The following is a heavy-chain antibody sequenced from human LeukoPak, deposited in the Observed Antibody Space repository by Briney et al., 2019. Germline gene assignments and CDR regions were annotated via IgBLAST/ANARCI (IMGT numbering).Heavy chain of an antibody. CDR2: ISAYNGNT. Sequence: ASVKVSCKASGYTFTSYGISWVRQAPGQGLEWMGWISAYNGNTYYAQKLQGRVTMTTDTSTSTAYMELRSLRSDDTAVYYCARAYCSSTSCYPYYYYYGMDVWGQGTTVTVSS. CDR3: ARAYCSSTSCYPYYYYYGMDV. J-gene: IGHJ6*02. V-gene: IGHV1-18*01. D-gene: IGHD2-2*01. CDR1: GYTFTSYG.